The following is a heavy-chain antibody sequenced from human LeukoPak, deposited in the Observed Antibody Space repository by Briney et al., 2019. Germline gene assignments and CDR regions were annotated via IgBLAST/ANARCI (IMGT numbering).Heavy chain of an antibody. CDR2: IYHSGST. D-gene: IGHD3-10*01. CDR1: GYSISSGYY. Sequence: PSETLSLTCTVSGYSISSGYYWGWIRQPPGKGLEWIGSIYHSGSTYYNPSLKSRVTISVDTSKNQFSLKLSSVTAADTAVYYCARSLWFGESNAPYYFDYWGQGTLVTVSS. V-gene: IGHV4-38-2*02. J-gene: IGHJ4*02. CDR3: ARSLWFGESNAPYYFDY.